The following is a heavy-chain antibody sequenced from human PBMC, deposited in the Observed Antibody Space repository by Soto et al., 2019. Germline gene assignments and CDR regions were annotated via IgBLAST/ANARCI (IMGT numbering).Heavy chain of an antibody. J-gene: IGHJ6*02. V-gene: IGHV3-21*01. D-gene: IGHD6-13*01. CDR1: GFTFSSYS. Sequence: GGSLRLSCAASGFTFSSYSMNWVRQAPGKGLEWVSSISSSSSYIYYADSVKGRFTISRDNAKNSLYLQMNSLRAEDTAVYYCAREDSSSWYPPQAPIELSGMDVWGQGTTVTVSS. CDR2: ISSSSSYI. CDR3: AREDSSSWYPPQAPIELSGMDV.